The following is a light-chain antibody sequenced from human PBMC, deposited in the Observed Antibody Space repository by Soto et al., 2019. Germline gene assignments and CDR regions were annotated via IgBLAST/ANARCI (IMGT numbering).Light chain of an antibody. Sequence: HSVLKHAPSAIGSPGRKVVSSFFRKKTHIGSKTVNWYRQLPGTVPKLLIYNSYQRPSGVPDRFSASKSGTSASLAISGLQSEDEVDYYCSSWDASLNGHVSGTGTK. J-gene: IGLJ1*01. CDR1: KTHIGSKT. V-gene: IGLV1-44*01. CDR2: NSY. CDR3: SSWDASLNGHV.